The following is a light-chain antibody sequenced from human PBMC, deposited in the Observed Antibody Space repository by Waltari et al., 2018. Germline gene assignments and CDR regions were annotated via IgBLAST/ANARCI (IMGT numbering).Light chain of an antibody. V-gene: IGKV3-15*01. CDR2: GAS. J-gene: IGKJ1*01. CDR1: QSLYSK. Sequence: EIVMTQSPATLSVSPGERATLSCRASQSLYSKLAWYQQKPGQAPRLLIYGASIRAAGIPDRFTGSASGTEFTLTISSLQSEDFAVYYCQQYNNWPRTFGQGTKVEIE. CDR3: QQYNNWPRT.